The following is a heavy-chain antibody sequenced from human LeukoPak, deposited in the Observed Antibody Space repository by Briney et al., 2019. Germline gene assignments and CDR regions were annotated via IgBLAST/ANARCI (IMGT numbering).Heavy chain of an antibody. CDR1: GGSISSYY. J-gene: IGHJ5*02. Sequence: PSETLSLTCTVSGGSISSYYWSWIRQPAGKGLEWIGRIYTSGSTNYNPSLKSRVTMSVDTSKNQFSLKLSSVSAADTAVYYCTREIEAAGTFCWFDPWGQGTLVTVSS. CDR3: TREIEAAGTFCWFDP. D-gene: IGHD6-13*01. CDR2: IYTSGST. V-gene: IGHV4-4*07.